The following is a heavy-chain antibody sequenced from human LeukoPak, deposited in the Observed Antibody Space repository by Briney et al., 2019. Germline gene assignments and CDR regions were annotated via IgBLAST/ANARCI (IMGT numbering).Heavy chain of an antibody. CDR3: ARGPHYYDSSGYYDY. CDR1: GFTFSSYS. Sequence: GGSLRLSCAASGFTFSSYSMNWVRQAPGKGLEWVSVIYSGGSTYYADSVKGRFTISRDNSKNTLYLQMNSLRAEDTAVYYCARGPHYYDSSGYYDYWGQGTLVTVSS. V-gene: IGHV3-53*01. J-gene: IGHJ4*02. CDR2: IYSGGST. D-gene: IGHD3-22*01.